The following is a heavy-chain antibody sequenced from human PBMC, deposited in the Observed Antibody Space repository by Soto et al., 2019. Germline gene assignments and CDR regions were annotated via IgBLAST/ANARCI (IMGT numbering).Heavy chain of an antibody. Sequence: GGSLRLSCAASGFTLSNFAMSWVRQAPGKGLEWVAVISDRGGSTDYAASVKGRFTISRDNSNNTVYLQMNNLRAEDTAVYYCARDEYYYASSGYYRFDQWDQGTLVTVSS. CDR3: ARDEYYYASSGYYRFDQ. CDR2: ISDRGGST. J-gene: IGHJ4*02. V-gene: IGHV3-23*01. D-gene: IGHD3-22*01. CDR1: GFTLSNFA.